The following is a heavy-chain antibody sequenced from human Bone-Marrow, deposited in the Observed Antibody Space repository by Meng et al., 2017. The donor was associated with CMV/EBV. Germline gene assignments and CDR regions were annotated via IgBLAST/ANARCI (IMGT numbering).Heavy chain of an antibody. CDR2: IWYDGSNK. Sequence: GESLKISFAASGFTFSSYGMHWVRQAPGEGLEWLAVIWYDGSNKYYADSVKGRFTMSRDNSKNTLDLQMNSLRADDTVVYYCAKESIDGADYLDYRGQGTLVTVSS. CDR1: GFTFSSYG. J-gene: IGHJ4*02. CDR3: AKESIDGADYLDY. D-gene: IGHD5-24*01. V-gene: IGHV3-33*06.